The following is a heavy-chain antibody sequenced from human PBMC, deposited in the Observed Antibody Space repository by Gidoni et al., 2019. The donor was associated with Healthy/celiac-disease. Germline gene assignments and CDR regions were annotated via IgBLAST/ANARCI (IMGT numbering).Heavy chain of an antibody. Sequence: EVQLVQSGAEVKTPGESLKISCTGSGYSFTSYWIAWVRQRPGKGLEWMGIIYLGDSDTRHSPSLQGQVTISAEKSISTAYLQWSSLKASDTAMYYCARMHTLSYNWFDPWGQGTRVTVSS. J-gene: IGHJ5*02. CDR3: ARMHTLSYNWFDP. V-gene: IGHV5-51*01. CDR2: IYLGDSDT. CDR1: GYSFTSYW.